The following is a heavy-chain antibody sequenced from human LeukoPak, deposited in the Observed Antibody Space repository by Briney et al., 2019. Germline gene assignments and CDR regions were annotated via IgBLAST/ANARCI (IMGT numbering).Heavy chain of an antibody. Sequence: GRSLRLSCAASGFTFSSYGMHWVRQAPGKGLEWVAVISYDGNNKYHADSVKGRFTISRDNSKNTLSLQMNSLRAEDTAVYSCAKEYCGGRCFEDYFDYWGQGTLVTVSS. CDR1: GFTFSSYG. D-gene: IGHD2-21*01. J-gene: IGHJ4*02. CDR3: AKEYCGGRCFEDYFDY. V-gene: IGHV3-30*18. CDR2: ISYDGNNK.